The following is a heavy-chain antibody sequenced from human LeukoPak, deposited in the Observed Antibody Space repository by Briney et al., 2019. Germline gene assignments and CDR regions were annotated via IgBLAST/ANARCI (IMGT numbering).Heavy chain of an antibody. CDR3: ARALPSSWYYFDY. CDR2: ITSGGGSI. CDR1: GFTFSDCY. J-gene: IGHJ4*02. Sequence: PGGSLRLSCAASGFTFSDCYMNWVRQAPGKGLEWVSYITSGGGSIYYADSVKGRFTISRDNSKNSLFLQMNSLRAEDTAVYYCARALPSSWYYFDYWGQGTLVTVSS. D-gene: IGHD6-13*01. V-gene: IGHV3-11*04.